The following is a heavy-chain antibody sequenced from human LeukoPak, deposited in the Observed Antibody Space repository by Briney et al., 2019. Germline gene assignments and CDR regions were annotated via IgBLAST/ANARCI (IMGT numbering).Heavy chain of an antibody. Sequence: SETLSLTCTVSGGSVSNSLYYWSWIRQPPGKGLEWIGYIYYNGDTNYNPSLKSRVIISIDTSSNQFSLRLNSMTAADTAVYYCARVLRAASWRSYDYWGQGSLVTISS. D-gene: IGHD5-18*01. J-gene: IGHJ4*02. CDR2: IYYNGDT. V-gene: IGHV4-61*01. CDR1: GGSVSNSLYY. CDR3: ARVLRAASWRSYDY.